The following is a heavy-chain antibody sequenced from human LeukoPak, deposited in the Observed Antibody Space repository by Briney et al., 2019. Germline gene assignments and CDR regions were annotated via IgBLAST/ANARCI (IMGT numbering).Heavy chain of an antibody. CDR1: GFTFSSYG. CDR2: IWYDGSNK. Sequence: QPGRSLRLSCAASGFTFSSYGMHWVRQAPGKGLVWVAVIWYDGSNKYYADSVKGRFTISRDNSKITLYLQMNSLRAEDTAVYYCARAIYSSGWYGYWGQGTLVTVSS. V-gene: IGHV3-33*01. J-gene: IGHJ4*02. D-gene: IGHD6-19*01. CDR3: ARAIYSSGWYGY.